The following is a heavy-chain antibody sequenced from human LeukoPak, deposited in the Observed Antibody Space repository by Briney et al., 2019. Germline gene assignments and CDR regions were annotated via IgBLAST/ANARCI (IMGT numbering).Heavy chain of an antibody. D-gene: IGHD3-10*01. V-gene: IGHV3-48*03. CDR2: ISTSGSSI. J-gene: IGHJ4*02. CDR3: AKDSGYGSGSADFDY. CDR1: GFTFSNYE. Sequence: GESLRLSCAASGFTFSNYEMNWVRQAPGKGLEWVSYISTSGSSIYYADSVKGRFTISRDNSKNTLYLQMNSLRAEDTAVYYCAKDSGYGSGSADFDYWGQGTLVTVSS.